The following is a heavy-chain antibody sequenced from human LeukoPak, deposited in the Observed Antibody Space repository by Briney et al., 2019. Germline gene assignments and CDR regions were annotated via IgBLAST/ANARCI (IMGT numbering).Heavy chain of an antibody. CDR3: AKRGSSETRWYPLDY. CDR1: GFTFSTYT. CDR2: ISGGGDST. D-gene: IGHD2-15*01. Sequence: PGGSLRLSCVASGFTFSTYTMTWVRQAPGKGLEWVSTISGGGDSTWNADSVKGRFTVSRDNSKNTLYLQMSSLRVEDTAVYYCAKRGSSETRWYPLDYWGQGTLVTVSS. J-gene: IGHJ4*02. V-gene: IGHV3-23*01.